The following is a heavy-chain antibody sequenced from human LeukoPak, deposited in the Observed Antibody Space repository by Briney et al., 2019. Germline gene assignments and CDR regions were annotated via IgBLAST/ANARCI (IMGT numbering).Heavy chain of an antibody. CDR2: IRSKANSYAI. CDR1: GFTFSGSA. J-gene: IGHJ6*03. D-gene: IGHD6-6*01. Sequence: PGGSLRLSCAASGFTFSGSAMHWVRQASGKGLEWVGRIRSKANSYAIAYAASVKGRFTISRDDSKNTAYLQMNSLKTEDTAVYYCTRLDYYYYYMDVWGKGTTVTVSS. CDR3: TRLDYYYYYMDV. V-gene: IGHV3-73*01.